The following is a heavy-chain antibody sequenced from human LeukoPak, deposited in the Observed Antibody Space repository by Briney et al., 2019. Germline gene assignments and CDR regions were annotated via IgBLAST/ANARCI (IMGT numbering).Heavy chain of an antibody. D-gene: IGHD2-2*01. CDR1: GGSFSGYY. J-gene: IGHJ6*02. Sequence: SETLSLTCAVYGGSFSGYYWSWIRQPPGKGLEWIGEINHSGSTNYNPSLKSRVTISVDTSKNQFSLKLGSVTAAGTAVYYCARVVPAAYGMDVWGQGTTVTVSS. CDR2: INHSGST. CDR3: ARVVPAAYGMDV. V-gene: IGHV4-34*01.